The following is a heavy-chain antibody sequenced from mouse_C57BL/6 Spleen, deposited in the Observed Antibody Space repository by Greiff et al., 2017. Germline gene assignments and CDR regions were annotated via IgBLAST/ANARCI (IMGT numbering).Heavy chain of an antibody. V-gene: IGHV5-4*01. CDR1: GFTFSSYA. Sequence: DVQLVESGGGLVKPGGSLKLSCAASGFTFSSYAMSWVRQTPEKRLAWVATISDGGSYTYYPDNVKGRFTISRDNAKNNLYLQMSHLKSEDTAMYYCARGGHYYGSSYSYAMDYWGQGTSVTVSS. D-gene: IGHD1-1*01. J-gene: IGHJ4*01. CDR3: ARGGHYYGSSYSYAMDY. CDR2: ISDGGSYT.